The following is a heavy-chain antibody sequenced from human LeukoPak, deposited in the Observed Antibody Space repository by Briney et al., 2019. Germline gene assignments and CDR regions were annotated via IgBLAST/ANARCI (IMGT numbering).Heavy chain of an antibody. J-gene: IGHJ3*02. V-gene: IGHV4-4*07. CDR3: ARDPFVSHAFDI. Sequence: SESLSLTCTVSGGSISSYYWSWIRQPAGKGLEWIGRIYTSGSTNYNPSLKSRVTMSVDTSKNQFSLKLSSVTAADTAVYYCARDPFVSHAFDIWGQGTMVTVSS. CDR2: IYTSGST. CDR1: GGSISSYY. D-gene: IGHD3-3*02.